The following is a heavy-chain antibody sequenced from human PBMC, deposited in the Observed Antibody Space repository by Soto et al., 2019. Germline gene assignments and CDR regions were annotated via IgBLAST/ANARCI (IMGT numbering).Heavy chain of an antibody. J-gene: IGHJ6*02. D-gene: IGHD2-2*02. CDR2: IYPGDSDT. CDR3: ARRGYCSSTSCYNPDYYYGMDV. Sequence: GESLKISCKGSGYSFTSYWIGWVRQIPWKGLEWMGIIYPGDSDTRYSPSFQGQVTISADKSISTAYLQWSSLKASDTAMYYCARRGYCSSTSCYNPDYYYGMDVWGQGTTVTVSS. V-gene: IGHV5-51*01. CDR1: GYSFTSYW.